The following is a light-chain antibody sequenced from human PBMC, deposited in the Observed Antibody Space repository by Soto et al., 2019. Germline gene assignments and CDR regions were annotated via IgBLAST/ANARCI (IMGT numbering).Light chain of an antibody. CDR3: QHYNYWPYT. Sequence: EIVMTQYTATLSVSPGERATLSFIASQSVSSYLAWYQQRPGQPPRLLLYGASTRAAGIPARFSGSGSGTEFTLTINSLQSEDFAVYYCQHYNYWPYTFGQGTKVDIK. J-gene: IGKJ2*01. CDR2: GAS. CDR1: QSVSSY. V-gene: IGKV3-15*01.